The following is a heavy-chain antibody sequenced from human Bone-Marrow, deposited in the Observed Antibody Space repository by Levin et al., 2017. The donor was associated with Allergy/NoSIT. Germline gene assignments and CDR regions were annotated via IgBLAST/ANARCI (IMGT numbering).Heavy chain of an antibody. Sequence: LSLTCAASGFTFSSYGMHWVRQAPGKGLEWVAVISYDGSNKYYADSVKGRFTISRDNSKNTLYLQMNSLRAEDTAVYYCAKRLTYDILTGYGKNPYWGQGTLVTVSS. CDR1: GFTFSSYG. D-gene: IGHD3-9*01. V-gene: IGHV3-30*18. CDR2: ISYDGSNK. CDR3: AKRLTYDILTGYGKNPY. J-gene: IGHJ4*02.